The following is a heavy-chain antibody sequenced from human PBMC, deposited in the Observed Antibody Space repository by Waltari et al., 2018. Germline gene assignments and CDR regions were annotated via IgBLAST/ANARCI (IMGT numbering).Heavy chain of an antibody. CDR2: IIPIFGTA. D-gene: IGHD3-9*01. CDR1: GGTFSSYA. CDR3: ARDHNDILTGYYRTFDY. J-gene: IGHJ4*02. Sequence: QVQLVQSGAEVKKPGSSVKVSCKAYGGTFSSYAISWVRQAPGQGLEWMGGIIPIFGTANYAQKFQGRVTITADESTSTAYMELSSLRSEDTAVYYCARDHNDILTGYYRTFDYWGQGTLVTVSS. V-gene: IGHV1-69*01.